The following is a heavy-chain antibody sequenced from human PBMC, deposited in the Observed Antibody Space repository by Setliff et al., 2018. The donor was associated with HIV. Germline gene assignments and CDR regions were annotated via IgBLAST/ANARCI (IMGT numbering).Heavy chain of an antibody. V-gene: IGHV4-59*12. CDR1: SGSISTYY. CDR2: IYYSGST. CDR3: ARDHDYYDSSKSWGFDY. Sequence: SETLSLTCTVSSGSISTYYWSWIRQPPGKGLEWIGYIYYSGSTNYNPSLKSRVTISVDTSKNQFSLKLRSVTAADTAVYYCARDHDYYDSSKSWGFDYWGQGTLVTVSS. J-gene: IGHJ4*02. D-gene: IGHD3-22*01.